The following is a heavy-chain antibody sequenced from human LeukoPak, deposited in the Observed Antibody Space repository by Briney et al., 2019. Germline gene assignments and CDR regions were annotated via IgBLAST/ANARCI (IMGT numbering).Heavy chain of an antibody. CDR1: GFTFSSFG. CDR2: IRYDGSKN. D-gene: IGHD3-10*01. J-gene: IGHJ6*03. CDR3: TTAPMMVRGVRVDRATNYYYYYYMDV. V-gene: IGHV3-30*02. Sequence: PGGSLRLSCAASGFTFSSFGMNWVRQAPGKGLEWVALIRYDGSKNYYADSVKGRFTISRDNSKLYLQMNSLKTEDTAVYYCTTAPMMVRGVRVDRATNYYYYYYMDVWGKGTTVTVSS.